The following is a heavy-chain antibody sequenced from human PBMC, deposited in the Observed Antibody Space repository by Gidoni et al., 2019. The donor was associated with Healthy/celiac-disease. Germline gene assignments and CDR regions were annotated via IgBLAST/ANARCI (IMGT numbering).Heavy chain of an antibody. CDR1: GFTFSSNW. V-gene: IGHV3-7*03. J-gene: IGHJ6*02. Sequence: EVQLVASGGGLVQPGGSMRLSCAASGFTFSSNWMCWARQAPGKGLGWVANIKQDGSENSYVDSVKGRFTISRDNAKNSLYLQMNSLRAEDTAVYYCARVWYYGMDVWGQGTTVTVSS. CDR2: IKQDGSEN. CDR3: ARVWYYGMDV. D-gene: IGHD3-16*01.